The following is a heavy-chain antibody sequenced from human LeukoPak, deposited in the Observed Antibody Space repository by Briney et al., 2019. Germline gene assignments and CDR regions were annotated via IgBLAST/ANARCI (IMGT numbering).Heavy chain of an antibody. V-gene: IGHV3-7*01. Sequence: GGSLRLSCAASGFTFNIYSMTWVRQAPGKGLEWVANIKKDGSEKYYVDSVKGRFSISRDNAKNSVYLEMNSLRAEDTAVYFCARDRGWQQFDYWGQGTLVTVSS. J-gene: IGHJ4*02. CDR2: IKKDGSEK. D-gene: IGHD5-24*01. CDR3: ARDRGWQQFDY. CDR1: GFTFNIYS.